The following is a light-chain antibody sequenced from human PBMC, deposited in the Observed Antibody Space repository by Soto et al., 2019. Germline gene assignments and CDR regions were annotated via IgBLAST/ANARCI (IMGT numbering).Light chain of an antibody. CDR1: SNDVGGYDF. V-gene: IGLV2-14*01. J-gene: IGLJ3*02. Sequence: QSALTQPASVSGSPGQSITITCTGTSNDVGGYDFVSWYQQYPGKAPKLLIFEVSNRPSGISNRFSGSKSASTASLTISGLQTEDEADYYCSSYTKSGIRLFGGGTKLPVL. CDR2: EVS. CDR3: SSYTKSGIRL.